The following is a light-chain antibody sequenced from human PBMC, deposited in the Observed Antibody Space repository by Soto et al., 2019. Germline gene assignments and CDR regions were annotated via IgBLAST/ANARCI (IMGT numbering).Light chain of an antibody. Sequence: QSALTQPPSASGSPGQSVTISCTGTSSDVGAYKYVSWYEQYPGKAPKLMIYEVTKRPSGAPDRFSGPKSGNPASLTVSGLQADDEAEYYCTSYVGNDIWVFGGGTKVTVL. V-gene: IGLV2-8*01. J-gene: IGLJ3*02. CDR2: EVT. CDR3: TSYVGNDIWV. CDR1: SSDVGAYKY.